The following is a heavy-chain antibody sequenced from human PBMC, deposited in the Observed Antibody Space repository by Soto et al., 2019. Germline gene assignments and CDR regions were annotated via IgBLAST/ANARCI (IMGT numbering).Heavy chain of an antibody. CDR3: ARELSNSPDYFDY. CDR2: IYYSGRT. J-gene: IGHJ4*02. CDR1: GGSISSDDYY. D-gene: IGHD6-6*01. Sequence: PSETLSLTCTVSGGSISSDDYYWSWIRQPPGKGLEWIGYIYYSGRTAYNPSLKSRLIISMDTSKNQFSLNLNSVSGADTAVYYCARELSNSPDYFDYWGQGTLVTVSS. V-gene: IGHV4-30-4*01.